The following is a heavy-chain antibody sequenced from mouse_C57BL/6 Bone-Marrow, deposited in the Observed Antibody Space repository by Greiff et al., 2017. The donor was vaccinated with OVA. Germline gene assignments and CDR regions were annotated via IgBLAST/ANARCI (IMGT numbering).Heavy chain of an antibody. J-gene: IGHJ2*01. CDR3: ARHLYTTVVDY. D-gene: IGHD1-1*01. CDR2: ISSGGSYT. V-gene: IGHV5-6*01. CDR1: GFTFSSYG. Sequence: EVQVVESGGDLVKPGGSLKLSCAASGFTFSSYGMSWVRQTPDKRLEWVATISSGGSYTYYPDRVTGRFTISRDNAKNTLYLQMSSLKSEDTAMYYCARHLYTTVVDYWGQGTTLTVSS.